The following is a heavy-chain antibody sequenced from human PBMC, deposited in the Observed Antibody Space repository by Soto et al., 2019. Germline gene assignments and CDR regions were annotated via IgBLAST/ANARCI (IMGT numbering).Heavy chain of an antibody. CDR1: GFSVSDYA. CDR3: TKSRRSVLMVFGFGGMDV. V-gene: IGHV3-23*01. J-gene: IGHJ6*02. CDR2: ISGSGDGT. Sequence: GGSLRLSCAASGFSVSDYAMSWVRQAPGKGLEWISSISGSGDGTYYGDSVKGRFTLSRDTSQKTLYLQMNNLRGEDTAVYFCTKSRRSVLMVFGFGGMDVWGRGTTVTVSS. D-gene: IGHD2-8*01.